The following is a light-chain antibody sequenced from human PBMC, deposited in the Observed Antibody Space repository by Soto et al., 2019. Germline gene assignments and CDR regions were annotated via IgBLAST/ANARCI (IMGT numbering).Light chain of an antibody. CDR3: QEHGSSPRT. V-gene: IGKV3-20*01. Sequence: EIVLAQSPGTLSLSPGEGATLSCRASQSVSSSYLAWYQQKPGQAPRLLIHGASNRATGIPDRFSGSGSGTDFTLTISRLEPEDFAVYYCQEHGSSPRTFGQGTKVDIK. CDR2: GAS. J-gene: IGKJ1*01. CDR1: QSVSSSY.